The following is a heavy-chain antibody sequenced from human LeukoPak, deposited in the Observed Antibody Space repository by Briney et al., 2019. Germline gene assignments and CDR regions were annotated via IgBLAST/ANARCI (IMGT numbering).Heavy chain of an antibody. CDR2: IKQDGSEK. J-gene: IGHJ3*02. CDR1: GFTFSSYW. D-gene: IGHD3-3*01. CDR3: ARVHDYDFWSGLGAFDI. Sequence: GGSLRLSCAASGFTFSSYWMSWVRQAPGKGLEWVANIKQDGSEKYYVDSVKGRFTISRDNAKNSLYLQMNSLRAEHTAVYYCARVHDYDFWSGLGAFDIWGQGTMVTVSS. V-gene: IGHV3-7*01.